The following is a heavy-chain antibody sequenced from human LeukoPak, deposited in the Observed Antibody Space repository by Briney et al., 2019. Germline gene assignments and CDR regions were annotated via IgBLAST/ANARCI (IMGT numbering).Heavy chain of an antibody. CDR2: ISAYSGNT. CDR3: ARSYYDFWSGYLTRRVPYYFDY. J-gene: IGHJ4*02. V-gene: IGHV1-18*01. CDR1: GYTFTSYG. Sequence: ASVKVSCKASGYTFTSYGISWVRQAPGQGLERMGWISAYSGNTNYAQKLQGRVTMTTDTSTSTAYMELRSLRSDDTAVYYCARSYYDFWSGYLTRRVPYYFDYWGQGTLVTVSS. D-gene: IGHD3-3*01.